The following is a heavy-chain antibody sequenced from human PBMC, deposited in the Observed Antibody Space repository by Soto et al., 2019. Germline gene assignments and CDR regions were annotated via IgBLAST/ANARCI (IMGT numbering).Heavy chain of an antibody. CDR1: GFTFSSYA. CDR3: ARGGEGGSSSLDY. Sequence: LRLSCAASGFTFSSYAMHWVRQAPGKGLEWVAVISYDGSNKYYADSVKGRFTISRDNSKNTLYLQMNSLRAEDTAVYYCARGGEGGSSSLDYWGQGTLVTVSS. J-gene: IGHJ4*02. D-gene: IGHD6-6*01. CDR2: ISYDGSNK. V-gene: IGHV3-30-3*01.